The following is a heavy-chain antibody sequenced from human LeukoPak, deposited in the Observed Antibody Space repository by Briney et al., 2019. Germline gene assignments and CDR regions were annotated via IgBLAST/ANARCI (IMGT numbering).Heavy chain of an antibody. D-gene: IGHD2-2*03. J-gene: IGHJ4*01. CDR2: VSWDGGSR. CDR1: GFNFGDYT. Sequence: GGSLRLSCTTSGFNFGDYTMHWVRQVPGKGLEWLSVVSWDGGSRYYAESVKGRFTMSRDNRKKSLHLQMSSLRTEDTALYYCVKGTSAWIASDYFDSWGQGTLVTVSS. CDR3: VKGTSAWIASDYFDS. V-gene: IGHV3-43*01.